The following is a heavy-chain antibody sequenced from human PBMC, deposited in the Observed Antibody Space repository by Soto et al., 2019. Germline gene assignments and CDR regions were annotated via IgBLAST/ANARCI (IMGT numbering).Heavy chain of an antibody. Sequence: QVQLVQSGAEVKKPGASVKVSCKASGYTFTNYGISWVRQAPGQGLEWMGWISAYNGNTNYAQKLQDRVTMTTDTSTXTAYMELRSLRSDDTAVYYCASGLTIFGVISGMDVWGQGTTVTVSS. J-gene: IGHJ6*02. CDR2: ISAYNGNT. CDR3: ASGLTIFGVISGMDV. D-gene: IGHD3-3*01. V-gene: IGHV1-18*01. CDR1: GYTFTNYG.